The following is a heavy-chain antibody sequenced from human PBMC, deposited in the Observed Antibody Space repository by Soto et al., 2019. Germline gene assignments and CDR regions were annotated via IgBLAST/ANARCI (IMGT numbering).Heavy chain of an antibody. CDR2: VSADGQTT. Sequence: EVHLLESGGGLVQPGGSLRLSCGASGFSFSNYGMTWVRQAPGKGLEWVSSVSADGQTTYYAESVRGRFTISRNSSKGTLYLHMDSIRADDTAVYYCAKEASVPSLGDFWYFGLWGRGTHVTVSS. V-gene: IGHV3-23*01. J-gene: IGHJ2*01. D-gene: IGHD3-10*01. CDR1: GFSFSNYG. CDR3: AKEASVPSLGDFWYFGL.